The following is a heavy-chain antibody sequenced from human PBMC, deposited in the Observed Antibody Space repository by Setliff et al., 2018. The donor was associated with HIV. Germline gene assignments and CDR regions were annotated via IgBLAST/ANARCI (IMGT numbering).Heavy chain of an antibody. CDR2: IYYSGST. J-gene: IGHJ4*02. Sequence: SETLSLTCTVSGDSLSSSSYYWTWIRQHPEKGLEWIGYIYYSGSTLYNPSLRSRLSMSVDTSKNQFSLELSSVTAADTAVYFCARDFLRSGYFDSWGQGKLVTVSS. CDR3: ARDFLRSGYFDS. V-gene: IGHV4-31*03. CDR1: GDSLSSSSYY. D-gene: IGHD4-17*01.